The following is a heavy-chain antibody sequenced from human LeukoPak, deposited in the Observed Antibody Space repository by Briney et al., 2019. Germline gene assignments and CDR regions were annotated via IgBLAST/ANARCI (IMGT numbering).Heavy chain of an antibody. CDR2: INPNSGGT. Sequence: ASVKVSCKASGYTFTGYYMHWVRQAPGQGLEWMGRINPNSGGTNDAQKFQGRVTMTRDTSVSTAYMELSRLRSDDTAVYYCASRGGSPPRDFDYWGQGTLVTVSS. J-gene: IGHJ4*02. CDR1: GYTFTGYY. CDR3: ASRGGSPPRDFDY. D-gene: IGHD1-26*01. V-gene: IGHV1-2*06.